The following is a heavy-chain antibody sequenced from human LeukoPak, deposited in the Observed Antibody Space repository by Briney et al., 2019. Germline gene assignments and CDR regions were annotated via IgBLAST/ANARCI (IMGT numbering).Heavy chain of an antibody. J-gene: IGHJ4*02. Sequence: SETLSLTCTVSGGSISSGGYYWSWIRQHPGKGLEWIGYIYYSGSTYYNPSLKSRVTISVDTSKNQFSLKLSSVTAADTAVYYCARVGGNSSYFDYWGQGTLVTVSS. D-gene: IGHD4-23*01. V-gene: IGHV4-31*03. CDR1: GGSISSGGYY. CDR2: IYYSGST. CDR3: ARVGGNSSYFDY.